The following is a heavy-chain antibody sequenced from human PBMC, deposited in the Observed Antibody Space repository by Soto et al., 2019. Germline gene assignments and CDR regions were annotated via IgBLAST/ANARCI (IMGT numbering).Heavy chain of an antibody. CDR2: IHPSGQPI. Sequence: EVQLVESGGGLIQPGGSLRLSCAASGFTFSTSEMYWVRQAPGKGLEWVSYIHPSGQPIFYADSVKGRFTISRDNAKNSLYLQMSSLRAEDSAVYYCSRRASRGGQGTMVTVSS. J-gene: IGHJ3*01. CDR1: GFTFSTSE. CDR3: SRRASR. D-gene: IGHD1-26*01. V-gene: IGHV3-48*03.